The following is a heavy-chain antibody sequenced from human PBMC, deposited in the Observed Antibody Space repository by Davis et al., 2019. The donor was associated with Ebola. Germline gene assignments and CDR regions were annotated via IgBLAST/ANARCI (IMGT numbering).Heavy chain of an antibody. J-gene: IGHJ4*02. CDR1: GYSFTSSW. CDR2: VYPGDSDT. Sequence: GGSLRLSCKGSGYSFTSSWIAWVRQMPGKGLEWMGIVYPGDSDTRYGPSFQGQVTISADRSISTAYLQWSSLKASDTAMYYCARGSSWYNPFDYWGQGTLVTVSS. V-gene: IGHV5-51*01. D-gene: IGHD6-13*01. CDR3: ARGSSWYNPFDY.